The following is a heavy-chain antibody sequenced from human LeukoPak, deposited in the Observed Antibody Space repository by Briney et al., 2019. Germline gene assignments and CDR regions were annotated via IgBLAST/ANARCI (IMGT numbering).Heavy chain of an antibody. CDR1: GGSISSSSYY. CDR3: ARDNRTYMGFYYYYYYMDV. CDR2: IYYSGST. Sequence: SETLSLTCTVSGGSISSSSYYWGWIRQPPGKGLEWIGSIYYSGSTYYNPSLKSRVTISVDTSKNQFSLKLSSVTAADTAVYYCARDNRTYMGFYYYYYYMDVWGKGTTVTVSS. J-gene: IGHJ6*03. V-gene: IGHV4-39*07. D-gene: IGHD2/OR15-2a*01.